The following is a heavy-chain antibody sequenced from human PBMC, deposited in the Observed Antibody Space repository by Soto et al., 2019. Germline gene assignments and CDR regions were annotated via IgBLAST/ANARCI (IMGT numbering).Heavy chain of an antibody. J-gene: IGHJ5*02. CDR2: FIPISGAV. Sequence: SVKVSCKASGGTFSSHAISWVRQAPGQGLEWMGGFIPISGAVNYAQKFQGRVTITADESTSTAYLELSRLRFEDAAVYYCVRGFHGSGSHDKDKNGYWFDTWGQGTLVTISS. CDR3: VRGFHGSGSHDKDKNGYWFDT. V-gene: IGHV1-69*13. CDR1: GGTFSSHA. D-gene: IGHD3-10*01.